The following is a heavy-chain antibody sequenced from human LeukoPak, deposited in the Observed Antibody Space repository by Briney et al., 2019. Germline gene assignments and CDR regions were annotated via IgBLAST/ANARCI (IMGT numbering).Heavy chain of an antibody. J-gene: IGHJ4*02. CDR3: ARGYYYYDSSGYYSY. Sequence: SETLSLTCAVYGGSFSGYYWSWIRQPPGKGLEWIGEINHSGSTNYNPSLKSRVTISVDTSKNQFSLKLSSVTAADTAVYYCARGYYYYDSSGYYSYWGQGTLVIVSS. D-gene: IGHD3-22*01. CDR1: GGSFSGYY. CDR2: INHSGST. V-gene: IGHV4-34*01.